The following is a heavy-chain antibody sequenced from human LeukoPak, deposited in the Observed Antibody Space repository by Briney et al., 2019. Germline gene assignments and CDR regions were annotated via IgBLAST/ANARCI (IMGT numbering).Heavy chain of an antibody. CDR1: GFTLGGHD. Sequence: GGSLRLSCTASGFTLGGHDMHWVRQTTGDGLEWVAAVSAGHHAFYAGSVKGRFTVSREDAKNSLYLQMNSLRAGNTAVYYCVREARGYHYTYFDYWGQGSLVTVSS. CDR2: VSAGHHA. CDR3: VREARGYHYTYFDY. V-gene: IGHV3-13*01. J-gene: IGHJ4*02. D-gene: IGHD5-18*01.